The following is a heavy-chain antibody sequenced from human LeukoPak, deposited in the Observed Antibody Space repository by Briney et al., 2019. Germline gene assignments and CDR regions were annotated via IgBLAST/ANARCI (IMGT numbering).Heavy chain of an antibody. D-gene: IGHD2-15*01. J-gene: IGHJ6*02. Sequence: SVKVSCKASGGTFSSYAISWVRQAPGQGLEWMGRIIPILGIANYAQKFQGRVTITADKSTSTAYMELSSLRSEDTAVYYCASFGNCSGGSCYSYYYYGMDVWGQGTTVTVSS. CDR1: GGTFSSYA. CDR2: IIPILGIA. CDR3: ASFGNCSGGSCYSYYYYGMDV. V-gene: IGHV1-69*04.